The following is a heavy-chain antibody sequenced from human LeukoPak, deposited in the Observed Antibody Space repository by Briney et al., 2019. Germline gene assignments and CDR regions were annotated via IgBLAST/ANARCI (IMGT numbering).Heavy chain of an antibody. J-gene: IGHJ4*02. CDR1: GGSISSYY. V-gene: IGHV4-59*12. CDR3: ARDVEEGLDY. Sequence: SETLSLTCTVSGGSISSYYWSWIRQPPGKGLEWIGYIYHSGSTYYNPSLKSRVTISVDRSKNQFSLKLSSVTAADTAVYYCARDVEEGLDYWGQGTLVTVSS. CDR2: IYHSGST.